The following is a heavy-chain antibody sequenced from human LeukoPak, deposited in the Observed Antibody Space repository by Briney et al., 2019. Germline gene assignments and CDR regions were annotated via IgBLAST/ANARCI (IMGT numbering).Heavy chain of an antibody. Sequence: GGSLRLSCAASGFTFSSYEMNWVRQAPGKGLEWVSYISSSGSTIYYADSVKGRFTISRDNAKNSLYLQMNSLRAEDTAVYYCARVIAAAAHYYGMDVWGKGTTVTVSS. J-gene: IGHJ6*04. D-gene: IGHD6-13*01. V-gene: IGHV3-48*03. CDR2: ISSSGSTI. CDR3: ARVIAAAAHYYGMDV. CDR1: GFTFSSYE.